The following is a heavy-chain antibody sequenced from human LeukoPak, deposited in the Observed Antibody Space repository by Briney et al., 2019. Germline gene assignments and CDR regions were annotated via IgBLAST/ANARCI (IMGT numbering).Heavy chain of an antibody. CDR1: GFTFSSYW. J-gene: IGHJ6*02. V-gene: IGHV3-7*01. CDR2: IKQDGSEK. CDR3: ARVHSSSWHYYYGMDV. D-gene: IGHD6-13*01. Sequence: GGSLRLSCAASGFTFSSYWMSWVRQAPGKGLEWVANIKQDGSEKYYVDSVKGRFTISRDNAKNSLYLQMNSLRAEDTAVYYCARVHSSSWHYYYGMDVWGQGTTVTVSS.